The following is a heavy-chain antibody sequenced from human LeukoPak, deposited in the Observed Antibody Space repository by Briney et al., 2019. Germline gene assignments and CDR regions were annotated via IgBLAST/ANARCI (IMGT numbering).Heavy chain of an antibody. J-gene: IGHJ6*03. CDR3: ARVRRAPTGTTRAEYYYYYYYMDV. Sequence: PGGSVRLSCAASGFTFSSYAMRWVRQAPGKGLEWVAAIRGSGGSTYYAASVKGRLTISRDNSKNTLYLQMNSLRSDDTAVYYCARVRRAPTGTTRAEYYYYYYYMDVWGKGTTVTVSS. CDR2: IRGSGGST. D-gene: IGHD1-7*01. V-gene: IGHV3-23*01. CDR1: GFTFSSYA.